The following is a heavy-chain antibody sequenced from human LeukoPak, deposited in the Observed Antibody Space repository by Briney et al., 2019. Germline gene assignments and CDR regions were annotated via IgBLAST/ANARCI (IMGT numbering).Heavy chain of an antibody. Sequence: VASVKVSCKASGGTFSSYAISWVRQSAGQGLDWMGGIIRIFGPANYAQKFQGRVTITAGESTSTAYMELSSLRSEDTAVYYCARVVRFLEWLPRFGSYFDYWGQGTLVTVSS. CDR3: ARVVRFLEWLPRFGSYFDY. V-gene: IGHV1-69*13. D-gene: IGHD3-3*01. CDR1: GGTFSSYA. CDR2: IIRIFGPA. J-gene: IGHJ4*02.